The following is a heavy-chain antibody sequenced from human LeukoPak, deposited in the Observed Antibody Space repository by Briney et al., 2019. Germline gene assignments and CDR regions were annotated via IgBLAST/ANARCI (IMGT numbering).Heavy chain of an antibody. CDR3: ARAYIVTTNGDNVYYYMDV. CDR2: IIPLFDSP. J-gene: IGHJ6*03. D-gene: IGHD5-12*01. Sequence: ASVKVSCRVSGGTFTFGTGGVTWVRQASGQRLEWLGGIIPLFDSPHYAPNFQGRLTITADRFSGVAYMDLSSLSSEDTAVYYCARAYIVTTNGDNVYYYMDVWGTGTTVTVSS. CDR1: GGTFTFGTGG. V-gene: IGHV1-69*06.